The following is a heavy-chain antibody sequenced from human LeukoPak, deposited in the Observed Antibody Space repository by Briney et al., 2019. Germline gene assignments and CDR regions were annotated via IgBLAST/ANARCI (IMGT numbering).Heavy chain of an antibody. D-gene: IGHD4-17*01. Sequence: PGGSLRLSCAASGFTFSSYSMDWVRQAPGKGLEWVSSISSSSSYIYYADSVKGRFTISRDNAKNSLYLQMNSLRAEDTAVYYCARQLRPPWYFDLWGRGTLVTVSS. V-gene: IGHV3-21*01. CDR3: ARQLRPPWYFDL. CDR1: GFTFSSYS. CDR2: ISSSSSYI. J-gene: IGHJ2*01.